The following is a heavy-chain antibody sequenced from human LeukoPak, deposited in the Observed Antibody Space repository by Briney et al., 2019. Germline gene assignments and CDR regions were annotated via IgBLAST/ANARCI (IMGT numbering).Heavy chain of an antibody. J-gene: IGHJ4*02. CDR3: ARVNSDYYDSSGYYY. CDR1: GFTFDDYG. D-gene: IGHD3-22*01. Sequence: GGSLRLSCAASGFTFDDYGMSWVRQAPGKGLEWVSSINWNGVSTGYADSVEGRFTISRDNAKNSLYLQMNNLRAEDTALYYCARVNSDYYDSSGYYYWGQGTLVTVSS. CDR2: INWNGVST. V-gene: IGHV3-20*04.